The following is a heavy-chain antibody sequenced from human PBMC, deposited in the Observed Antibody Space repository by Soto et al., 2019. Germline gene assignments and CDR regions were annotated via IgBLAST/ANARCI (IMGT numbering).Heavy chain of an antibody. CDR3: AKSVYNWNDGFFAY. CDR2: ISYDEINK. J-gene: IGHJ4*02. CDR1: GFTFSSYG. Sequence: ESGGGVVQPGRSLRLSCAASGFTFSSYGMHWVRQAPGKGLEWVAIISYDEINKYYADSVKGRFTISRDNSKNTLYLQMSSLRAEDTAVYYCAKSVYNWNDGFFAYWGQGTLVTVSS. V-gene: IGHV3-30*18. D-gene: IGHD1-1*01.